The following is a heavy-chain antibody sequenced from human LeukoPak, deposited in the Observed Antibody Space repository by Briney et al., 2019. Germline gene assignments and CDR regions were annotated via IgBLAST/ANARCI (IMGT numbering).Heavy chain of an antibody. V-gene: IGHV4-59*01. J-gene: IGHJ4*02. Sequence: SETLSLTCTVSGGPISSYYWSWIRQPPGKGLEWIGYIYYSRSTNYNPSLKSRVTISVDTSKNQFSLKLSSVTAADTDVYYCARYAVAGTSLDYWGQGTLVTVSS. CDR1: GGPISSYY. CDR3: ARYAVAGTSLDY. D-gene: IGHD6-19*01. CDR2: IYYSRST.